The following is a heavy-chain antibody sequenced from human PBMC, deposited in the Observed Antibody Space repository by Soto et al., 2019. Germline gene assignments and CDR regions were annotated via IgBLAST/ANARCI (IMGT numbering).Heavy chain of an antibody. Sequence: ASVRVDWRAAGYACSSDGSRWLRKNNGKGLEWMGWISAYNGNTNYAQKLQGRVTMTTDTSTSTAYMELRSLRSDDTAVYYCVRAGTAGTYYYSGMAVRAHGTTVPVSS. V-gene: IGHV1-18*01. J-gene: IGHJ6*02. D-gene: IGHD1-1*01. CDR1: GYACSSDG. CDR2: ISAYNGNT. CDR3: VRAGTAGTYYYSGMAV.